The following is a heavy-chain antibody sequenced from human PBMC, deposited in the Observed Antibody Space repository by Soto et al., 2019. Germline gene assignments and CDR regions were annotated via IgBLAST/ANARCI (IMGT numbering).Heavy chain of an antibody. Sequence: EVQLVESGGGLVKPGGSLRLSCAASGFTFSNAWMSWVRQAPGKGLEWVGHIKSKTDGGTTDYAAPVKGRFTISRDDSKNTLYLQMNSLKTEDTAVYYCTTDSGYCTNGVCYPDAFDIWGQGTMVTVSS. CDR2: IKSKTDGGTT. D-gene: IGHD2-8*01. J-gene: IGHJ3*02. CDR3: TTDSGYCTNGVCYPDAFDI. CDR1: GFTFSNAW. V-gene: IGHV3-15*01.